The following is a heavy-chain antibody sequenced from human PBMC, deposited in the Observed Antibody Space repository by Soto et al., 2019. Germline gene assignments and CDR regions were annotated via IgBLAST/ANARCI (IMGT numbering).Heavy chain of an antibody. D-gene: IGHD2-2*01. V-gene: IGHV5-10-1*01. CDR2: IDPSDSYT. CDR3: AGRDFSRTRRLTDHLYGFDV. Sequence: GESLKISCKGSGYSFTSYWISWVRQMPGKGLEWMGRIDPSDSYTNYSPSFQGHVTISADKSISTAYLQWSSLKASDTAMYYCAGRDFSRTRRLTDHLYGFDVWGQGTTVTVSS. J-gene: IGHJ6*02. CDR1: GYSFTSYW.